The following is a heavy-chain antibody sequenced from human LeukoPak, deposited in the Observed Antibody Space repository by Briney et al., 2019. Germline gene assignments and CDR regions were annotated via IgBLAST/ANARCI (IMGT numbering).Heavy chain of an antibody. J-gene: IGHJ5*02. D-gene: IGHD2-2*01. CDR3: ARWRGLYCSSTSCYHNWFDP. Sequence: SETLSLTCTVSGGSISSYYWSWIRQPAGKGLEWIGRIYTSGSTNYNPSLKSRVTMSVDTSKNQFSLKLRSVTAADTAVYYCARWRGLYCSSTSCYHNWFDPWGQGTLVTVSS. V-gene: IGHV4-4*07. CDR2: IYTSGST. CDR1: GGSISSYY.